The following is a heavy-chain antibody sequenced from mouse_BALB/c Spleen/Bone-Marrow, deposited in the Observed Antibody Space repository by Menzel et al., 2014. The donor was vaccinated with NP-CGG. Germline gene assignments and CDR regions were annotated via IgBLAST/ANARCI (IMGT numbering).Heavy chain of an antibody. CDR3: ARLGYYGWFAY. CDR1: RVDFSRYW. J-gene: IGHJ3*01. CDR2: INPESNTI. V-gene: IGHV4-1*02. D-gene: IGHD2-3*01. Sequence: EASRVDFSRYWMSWVRQAPGKGLQWIGEINPESNTINYTPSLKDKFIISRDNAKNTLYLQMSKVRSEDTALYCCARLGYYGWFAYWGQGTLVTVSA.